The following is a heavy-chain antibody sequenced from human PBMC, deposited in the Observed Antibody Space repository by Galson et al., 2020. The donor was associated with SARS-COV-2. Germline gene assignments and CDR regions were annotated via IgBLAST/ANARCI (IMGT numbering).Heavy chain of an antibody. CDR1: GYSISSGYY. D-gene: IGHD3-3*01. V-gene: IGHV4-38-2*02. J-gene: IGHJ4*02. CDR2: IYHSGST. Sequence: SETLSLTCTVSGYSISSGYYWGWIRQPPGKGLEWIGSIYHSGSTYYNPSLKSRVTISVDTSKNQFSLKLSSVTAADTAVYYCAGIGETIFGVVIILGSFDYWGQGTLVTVSS. CDR3: AGIGETIFGVVIILGSFDY.